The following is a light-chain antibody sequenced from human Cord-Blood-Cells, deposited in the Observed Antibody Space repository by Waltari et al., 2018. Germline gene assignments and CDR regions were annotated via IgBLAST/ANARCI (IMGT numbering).Light chain of an antibody. Sequence: DIQMTQSPSSLSASVGDRVTITCRVSQSISSYLNWYQQKPGKAPKLLIYAASSLQSGGPSRFSGSGSGTDFTLTISSLQPEDFATYYCQQSYSTPFGGGTKVEIK. CDR1: QSISSY. CDR2: AAS. CDR3: QQSYSTP. J-gene: IGKJ4*01. V-gene: IGKV1-39*01.